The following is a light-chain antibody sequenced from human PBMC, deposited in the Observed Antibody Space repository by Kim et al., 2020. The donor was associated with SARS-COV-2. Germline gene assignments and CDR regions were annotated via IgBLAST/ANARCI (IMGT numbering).Light chain of an antibody. CDR2: DVS. J-gene: IGLJ1*01. CDR1: SSDVGGYNF. Sequence: SALTQPASVSGSPGQSITISCTGTSSDVGGYNFVSWYQQHPGRAPKLMIFDVSYRPSAVSNRFSGSKSGNTASLTISGLQAEDEADYYCSSYTISSTLVFGTGTKVTVL. CDR3: SSYTISSTLV. V-gene: IGLV2-14*03.